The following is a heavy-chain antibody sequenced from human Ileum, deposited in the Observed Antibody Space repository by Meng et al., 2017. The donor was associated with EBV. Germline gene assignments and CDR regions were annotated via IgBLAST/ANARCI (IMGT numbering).Heavy chain of an antibody. CDR2: IYYSGST. J-gene: IGHJ4*02. CDR3: ARRGSYGGGCDY. D-gene: IGHD1-26*01. CDR1: GGSISSGGYY. V-gene: IGHV4-31*03. Sequence: QGQRKESGPRVVKPAQTLSLTCTVSGGSISSGGYYWSWIRQHPGKGLEWIGYIYYSGSTYYNPSLKSRVTISVDTSKNQFSLKLSSVTAADTAIYYCARRGSYGGGCDYWGQGTLVTVFS.